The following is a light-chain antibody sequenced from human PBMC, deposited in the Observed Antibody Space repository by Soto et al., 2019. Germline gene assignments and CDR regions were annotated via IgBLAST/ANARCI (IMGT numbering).Light chain of an antibody. CDR2: GAS. Sequence: EIVLTQSPGTLSLSPGERATLSCRVSQSISSSLAWYQQKPGQAPRLLIYGASTRATGIPDRFSGSGSGTDFTLSGSKLEPEDFGVYYCQQYISSPRTFGQGTRVDIK. J-gene: IGKJ1*01. CDR3: QQYISSPRT. V-gene: IGKV3-20*01. CDR1: QSISSS.